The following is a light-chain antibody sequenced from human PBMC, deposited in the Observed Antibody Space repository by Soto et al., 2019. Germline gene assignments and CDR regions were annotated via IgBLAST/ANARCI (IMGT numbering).Light chain of an antibody. CDR1: QDISNR. J-gene: IGKJ2*01. CDR3: QNCFTVPYT. CDR2: DAS. V-gene: IGKV1-33*01. Sequence: DIKMTHSPSSLSASVGDRITITSQASQDISNRLNWYHQKPGKAPNLLIYDASNLAAGVPSGFSGSGSGTHFTFTITSLQPEDIGTYYCQNCFTVPYTFGQGTKVDIK.